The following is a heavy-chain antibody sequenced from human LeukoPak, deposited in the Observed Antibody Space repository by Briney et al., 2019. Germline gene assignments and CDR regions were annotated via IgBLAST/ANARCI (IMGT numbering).Heavy chain of an antibody. J-gene: IGHJ3*02. V-gene: IGHV1-2*06. CDR3: ARDPGYSYAFDI. CDR1: GYTFTAHY. CDR2: INPSSGDT. Sequence: ASVKVSCKASGYTFTAHYMHWVRQAPGQGLEWMGRINPSSGDTEYGQRFQGRVTLTRDTSSSTANMELRRLRSDDTTVYYCARDPGYSYAFDIWGQGTVVIVSS. D-gene: IGHD2-21*01.